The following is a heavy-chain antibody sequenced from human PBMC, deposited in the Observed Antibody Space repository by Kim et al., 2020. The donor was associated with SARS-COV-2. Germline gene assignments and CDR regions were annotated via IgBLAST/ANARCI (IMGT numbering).Heavy chain of an antibody. CDR3: AKETPMVPRCFDY. D-gene: IGHD5-18*01. Sequence: ISRDNSKNTRYLQMNSLRAEDTAIYYCAKETPMVPRCFDYWGQGTLVTVSS. J-gene: IGHJ4*02. V-gene: IGHV3-23*01.